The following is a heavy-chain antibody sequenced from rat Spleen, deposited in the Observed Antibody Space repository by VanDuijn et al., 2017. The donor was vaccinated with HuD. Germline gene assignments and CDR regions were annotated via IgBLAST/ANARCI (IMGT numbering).Heavy chain of an antibody. CDR2: IWSNGGT. D-gene: IGHD1-2*01. V-gene: IGHV2-47*01. J-gene: IGHJ4*01. CDR1: GLSLTSNS. CDR3: ARALIAAEVMDA. Sequence: QVQLKESGPGLVQPSQTLSLTCTVSGLSLTSNSVSWIRQPPGKGLEWMGVIWSNGGTRYNSALKSRLSISKDTSKSQVFLKMNSLQTEDTASYYCARALIAAEVMDAWGQGASVTVSS.